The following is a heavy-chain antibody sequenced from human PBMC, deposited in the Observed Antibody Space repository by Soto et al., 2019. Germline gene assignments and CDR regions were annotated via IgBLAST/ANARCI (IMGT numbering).Heavy chain of an antibody. J-gene: IGHJ4*02. CDR2: IYASGGA. V-gene: IGHV4-4*07. Sequence: QVRLQESGPGRLKPSETLSLTCTVSGGSIRSYYWGWIRQPAGTGLEWIGRIYASGGANYNPALKSRVTMSVDLSKNQISLSLSSVTAADTAVYYCARAAGGGDFEYWGQGIRVIVSS. CDR3: ARAAGGGDFEY. CDR1: GGSIRSYY. D-gene: IGHD6-25*01.